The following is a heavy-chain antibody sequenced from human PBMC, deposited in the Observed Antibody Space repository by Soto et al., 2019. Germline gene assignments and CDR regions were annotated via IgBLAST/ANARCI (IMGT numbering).Heavy chain of an antibody. J-gene: IGHJ4*02. CDR3: ASAYYDSSGPKSDY. Sequence: PGESLKISCKGSGYSFTSYWIRWVRQIPGKGLEWMGRIDPSDSYTNYSPSFQGHVTISADKSISTAYLQWSSLKASDTAMYYCASAYYDSSGPKSDYWGQGTLVTVSS. V-gene: IGHV5-10-1*01. CDR2: IDPSDSYT. CDR1: GYSFTSYW. D-gene: IGHD3-22*01.